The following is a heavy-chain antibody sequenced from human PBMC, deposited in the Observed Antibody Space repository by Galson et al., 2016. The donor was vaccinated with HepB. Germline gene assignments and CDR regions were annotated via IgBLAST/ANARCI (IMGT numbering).Heavy chain of an antibody. CDR3: AVVMVDFELDAFDF. CDR2: FDPEDGER. V-gene: IGHV1-24*01. Sequence: SVKVSCKVSGYTLTELSMHWVRQAPGKGLEWMGGFDPEDGERMYAEKFQGRVTMTEDTSTDTAYMDLSSLRSEDTAVYYCAVVMVDFELDAFDFWGLGTMVTVSS. D-gene: IGHD2-15*01. CDR1: GYTLTELS. J-gene: IGHJ3*01.